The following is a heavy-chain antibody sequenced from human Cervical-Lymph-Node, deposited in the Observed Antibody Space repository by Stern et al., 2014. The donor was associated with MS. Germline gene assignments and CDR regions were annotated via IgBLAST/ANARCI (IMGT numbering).Heavy chain of an antibody. CDR2: IWYDGSNK. CDR3: ARDCKLRFLEWRRNDGMDV. V-gene: IGHV3-33*01. J-gene: IGHJ6*02. D-gene: IGHD3-3*01. Sequence: QVQLVESGGGVVQPGRSLRLSCAASGFTFSSYGMHWVRQAPGKGLEWVAVIWYDGSNKYYADSVKGRFTISRDNSKNTLYLQMNSLRAEDTAVYYCARDCKLRFLEWRRNDGMDVWGQGTTVTVSS. CDR1: GFTFSSYG.